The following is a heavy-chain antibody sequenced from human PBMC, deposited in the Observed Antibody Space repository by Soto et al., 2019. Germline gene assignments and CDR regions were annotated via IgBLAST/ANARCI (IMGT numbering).Heavy chain of an antibody. CDR3: ARDPKGNNWFDP. J-gene: IGHJ5*02. CDR1: GGSSSSYF. CDR2: IYYSGST. V-gene: IGHV4-59*01. Sequence: SETLSLTCTVSGGSSSSYFWSWIRQPPGKGLEWIGYIYYSGSTNYNPSLKSRVTISVDTSKNQFSLKLSSVTAADTAVYYCARDPKGNNWFDPWGQGTLVTVSS.